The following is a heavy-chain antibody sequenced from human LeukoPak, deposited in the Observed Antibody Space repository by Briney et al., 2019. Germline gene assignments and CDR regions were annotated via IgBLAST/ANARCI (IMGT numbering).Heavy chain of an antibody. CDR3: ARVAEAAAFDY. J-gene: IGHJ4*02. CDR2: INHSGST. CDR1: GGSFSGYY. D-gene: IGHD6-13*01. Sequence: SETLSLTCAVYGGSFSGYYWSWIRQPPGKGLEWIGEINHSGSTNYNPSLKSRVTISVDTSKNQFSLKLSSVTAADTAVYYCARVAEAAAFDYWGQGTLVTVSS. V-gene: IGHV4-34*01.